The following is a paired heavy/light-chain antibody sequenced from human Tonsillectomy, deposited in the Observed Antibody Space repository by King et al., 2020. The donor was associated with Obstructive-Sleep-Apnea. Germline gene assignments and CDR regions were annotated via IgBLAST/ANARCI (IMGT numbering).Light chain of an antibody. CDR2: DAS. Sequence: EIVMTQSPATLSVSPGERASLSCRASQSVRTKLAWYQHKPGQAPRLLIYDASTRATGIPARFSGSGSGTEFTLTISSLQSEDLAVYYCQQYNNWPPITFGQGTRLEIK. CDR1: QSVRTK. V-gene: IGKV3-15*01. CDR3: QQYNNWPPIT. J-gene: IGKJ5*01.
Heavy chain of an antibody. J-gene: IGHJ3*02. Sequence: EVQLVEFGGDWVQPGGSLRISCAVSGFSVTRNYLGWVRQAPGKGLEWVSIIYAGSGRTYYANSVKARFTISRDISENTLYLQMNNLRTEDTADYYCVRGGEGDSDYKSLNGFDIWGQGTTVTVAS. V-gene: IGHV3-66*01. CDR2: IYAGSGRT. D-gene: IGHD5-12*01. CDR3: VRGGEGDSDYKSLNGFDI. CDR1: GFSVTRNY.